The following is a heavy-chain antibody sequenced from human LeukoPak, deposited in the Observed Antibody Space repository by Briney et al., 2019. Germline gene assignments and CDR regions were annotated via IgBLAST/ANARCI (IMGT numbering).Heavy chain of an antibody. CDR3: AKGGGYEAQYYYYYLDV. CDR1: GFTFSSNA. V-gene: IGHV3-30*02. J-gene: IGHJ6*03. Sequence: GGSLRLSCAASGFTFSSNAMHWVRQAPGKGLEWVAFIRYDGSNKYYADSVKGRFTISRDNSKNTLYLQMKSLRAEDMAVYYCAKGGGYEAQYYYYYLDVWGKGTTVTISS. D-gene: IGHD5-12*01. CDR2: IRYDGSNK.